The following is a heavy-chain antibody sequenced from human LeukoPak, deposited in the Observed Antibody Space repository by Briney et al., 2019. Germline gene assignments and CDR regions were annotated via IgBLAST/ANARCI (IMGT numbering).Heavy chain of an antibody. V-gene: IGHV3-23*01. CDR3: ATKTPGPYPYHS. CDR1: GLSFSTSP. Sequence: GGSLRLSCAASGLSFSTSPMNWVRQAPGKGLEWVSTSGTTGDTYYADSVKGRFTISRDNSKNTLFLQMTSLRADDTALYYCATKTPGPYPYHSWGQGTLVTVSP. CDR2: SGTTGDT. J-gene: IGHJ4*02. D-gene: IGHD2-8*02.